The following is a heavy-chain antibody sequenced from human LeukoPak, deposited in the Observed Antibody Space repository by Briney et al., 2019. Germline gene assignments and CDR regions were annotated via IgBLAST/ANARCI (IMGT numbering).Heavy chain of an antibody. D-gene: IGHD1-7*01. J-gene: IGHJ4*02. Sequence: GGSLRLSCAASGFTFSDYGIHWVHQAPGKGLEWVAVISKDGSDKYYPGSVRGRFTISRDNSKNTIYLQMDSLRAEDTAIYYCERDYWWNYDYWGQGTLVTVSS. CDR3: ERDYWWNYDY. CDR1: GFTFSDYG. V-gene: IGHV3-30*03. CDR2: ISKDGSDK.